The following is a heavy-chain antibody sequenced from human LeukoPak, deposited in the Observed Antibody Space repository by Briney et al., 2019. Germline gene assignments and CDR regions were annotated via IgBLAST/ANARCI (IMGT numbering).Heavy chain of an antibody. CDR2: IYYSGST. CDR1: GGSISSHY. V-gene: IGHV4-59*11. CDR3: ARQLRTTGWFDP. Sequence: SETLSLTCTVSGGSISSHYWSWIRQPPGKGLEWIGYIYYSGSTNYNPSLKSRVTISVDTSKNQFSLKLSSVTAADTAVYYCARQLRTTGWFDPWGQGTLATVSS. J-gene: IGHJ5*02. D-gene: IGHD6-13*01.